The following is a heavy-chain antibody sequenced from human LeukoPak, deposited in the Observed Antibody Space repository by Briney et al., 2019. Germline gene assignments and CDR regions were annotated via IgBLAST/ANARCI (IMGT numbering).Heavy chain of an antibody. D-gene: IGHD1-26*01. V-gene: IGHV1-18*01. CDR1: GYSFILYG. J-gene: IGHJ4*02. CDR3: ATDSHYLFGY. CDR2: ISTSTGDT. Sequence: ASVKVSCKTSGYSFILYGISWVRQAPGQGPEWMGWISTSTGDTKYTQKFQGRVTLTTDTSTSTAYMELSSLRSDDTAVYYCATDSHYLFGYWGQGTLVTVSS.